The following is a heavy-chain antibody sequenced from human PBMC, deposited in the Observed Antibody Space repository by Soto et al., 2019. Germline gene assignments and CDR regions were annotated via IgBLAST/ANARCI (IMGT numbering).Heavy chain of an antibody. V-gene: IGHV1-3*01. CDR1: GYTFTSYA. Sequence: RASVKVSCKASGYTFTSYAMHWVRQAPGQRLEWMGWINAGNGNTKYSQKFQGRVTITRDTSASTAYMELSSLRSEDTAVYYCAVTIFGVVITPYFDYWGQGTLVTVSS. CDR3: AVTIFGVVITPYFDY. J-gene: IGHJ4*02. D-gene: IGHD3-3*01. CDR2: INAGNGNT.